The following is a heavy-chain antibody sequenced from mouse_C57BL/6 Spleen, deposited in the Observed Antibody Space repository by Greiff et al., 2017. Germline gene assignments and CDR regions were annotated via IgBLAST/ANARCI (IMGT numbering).Heavy chain of an antibody. V-gene: IGHV3-6*01. D-gene: IGHD2-3*01. Sequence: QSGPGLVKPSQSLSLTCSVTGYSITSGYYWNWIRQFPGNKLEWMGYISYDGSNNYNPSLKNRISITRDTSKNQFFLKLNSVTTEDTATYYCAREGDGYYEGWYFDVWGTGTTVTVSS. CDR3: AREGDGYYEGWYFDV. J-gene: IGHJ1*03. CDR2: ISYDGSN. CDR1: GYSITSGYY.